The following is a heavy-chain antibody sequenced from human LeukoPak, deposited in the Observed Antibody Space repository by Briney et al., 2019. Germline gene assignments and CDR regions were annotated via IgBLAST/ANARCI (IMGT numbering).Heavy chain of an antibody. V-gene: IGHV3-49*04. J-gene: IGHJ4*02. Sequence: GGSLRLSCTASGFTFGGYAMSWVRQAPGKGLEWVGFIRSKAYGGTTEYAASVKGRFTISRDDSKSIAYLQMNSLKTEDTAVYYCTRVRLLLWFGELFHDGSGDYWGQGTLVTVSS. CDR1: GFTFGGYA. CDR3: TRVRLLLWFGELFHDGSGDY. D-gene: IGHD3-10*01. CDR2: IRSKAYGGTT.